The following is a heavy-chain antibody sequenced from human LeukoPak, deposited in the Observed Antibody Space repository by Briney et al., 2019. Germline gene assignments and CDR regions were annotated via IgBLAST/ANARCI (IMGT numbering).Heavy chain of an antibody. CDR1: GFTFSGSA. J-gene: IGHJ3*02. V-gene: IGHV3-73*01. D-gene: IGHD3-10*01. Sequence: GGSLRLSCVASGFTFSGSAIHWVRQASGKGLEWVGRIRNKGYDYATSYAMSLKGRFTISRIDSKNTAYLQMDSLKTEDTAVYYCGVYRGSGPGGDDTFDIWGQGTMVTVSS. CDR2: IRNKGYDYAT. CDR3: GVYRGSGPGGDDTFDI.